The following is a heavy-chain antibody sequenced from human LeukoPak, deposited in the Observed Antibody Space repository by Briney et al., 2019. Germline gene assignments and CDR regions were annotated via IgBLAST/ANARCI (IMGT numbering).Heavy chain of an antibody. CDR1: GFTFSGSV. V-gene: IGHV3-30-3*01. Sequence: GGSLRLSCAASGFTFSGSVMHWVRQAPGKGLEWVAVISYDGSNKYYADSVKGRFTISRDNSKNTLYLQMNSLRAEDTAVYYCARDRTIAVAGTGYFQHWGQGTLVTVSS. J-gene: IGHJ1*01. CDR3: ARDRTIAVAGTGYFQH. CDR2: ISYDGSNK. D-gene: IGHD6-19*01.